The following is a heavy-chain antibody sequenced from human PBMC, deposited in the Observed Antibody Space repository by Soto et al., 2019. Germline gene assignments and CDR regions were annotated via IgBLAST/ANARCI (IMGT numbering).Heavy chain of an antibody. J-gene: IGHJ4*02. CDR3: ARAPLVVPAAMIDY. CDR1: GFTFSSYG. CDR2: IWYDGSNK. D-gene: IGHD2-2*01. Sequence: QVQLVESGGGVVQPGRSLRLSCAASGFTFSSYGMHWVRQAPGKGLEWVAVIWYDGSNKYYEDSVKGRFTISRDNSKNTLYLQMNSLRAEDTAVYYCARAPLVVPAAMIDYWGQGTLVTVSS. V-gene: IGHV3-33*01.